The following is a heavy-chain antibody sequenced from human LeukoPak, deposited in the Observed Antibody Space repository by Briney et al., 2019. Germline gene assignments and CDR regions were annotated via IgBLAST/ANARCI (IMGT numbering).Heavy chain of an antibody. CDR3: ARDPGEGIGGWYPFDY. Sequence: SETLSLTCAVYGGSFSGYYWSWIRQPPGKGLEWIGEINHSGSTNYNPSLKSRVTISVDTSKNQFSLKLSSVTAADTAVYSCARDPGEGIGGWYPFDYWGQGTLVTVSS. J-gene: IGHJ4*02. CDR1: GGSFSGYY. V-gene: IGHV4-34*01. D-gene: IGHD6-19*01. CDR2: INHSGST.